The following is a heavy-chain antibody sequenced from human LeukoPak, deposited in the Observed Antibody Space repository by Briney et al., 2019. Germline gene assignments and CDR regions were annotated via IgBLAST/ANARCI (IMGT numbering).Heavy chain of an antibody. CDR2: VYYSGST. CDR3: ARVGYGSGSYPSFGVDV. J-gene: IGHJ6*02. CDR1: GGSISSYY. V-gene: IGHV4-59*01. Sequence: SETLSLTCTVSGGSISSYYWSWIRQPPGKGLEWIGYVYYSGSTNYNPSLKSRVTISVDTSKNQFSLKLSSVTAADTAVYYCARVGYGSGSYPSFGVDVWGQRTTVTVSS. D-gene: IGHD3-10*01.